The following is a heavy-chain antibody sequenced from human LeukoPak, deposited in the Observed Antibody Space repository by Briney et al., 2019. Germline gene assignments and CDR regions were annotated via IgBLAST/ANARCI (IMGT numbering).Heavy chain of an antibody. D-gene: IGHD3-10*01. CDR1: GFTFSSYG. J-gene: IGHJ4*02. CDR3: AKDTLSGLLWFGELLSSLDY. CDR2: IRYDGSNK. V-gene: IGHV3-30*02. Sequence: GGSLRLSCAASGFTFSSYGMHWVRQAPGKGLEWVAFIRYDGSNKYYADSVKGRFTISRDNSKNTLYLQMNSLRAEDTAVYYCAKDTLSGLLWFGELLSSLDYWGQGTLVTVSS.